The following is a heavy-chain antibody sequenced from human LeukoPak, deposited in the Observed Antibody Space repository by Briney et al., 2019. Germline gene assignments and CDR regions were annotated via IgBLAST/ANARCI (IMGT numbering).Heavy chain of an antibody. CDR1: GFTFSNAW. Sequence: GGSLRLSCAASGFTFSNAWMSWVRQAPGKGLEWVGRIKSKTDGGTTDYAAPVKGRFTISRDDSKNTLYLQMNSLKTEDTAVYYCARRRSGNTKWFDPWGQGTMVTVSS. CDR3: ARRRSGNTKWFDP. V-gene: IGHV3-15*01. D-gene: IGHD1-1*01. CDR2: IKSKTDGGTT. J-gene: IGHJ5*01.